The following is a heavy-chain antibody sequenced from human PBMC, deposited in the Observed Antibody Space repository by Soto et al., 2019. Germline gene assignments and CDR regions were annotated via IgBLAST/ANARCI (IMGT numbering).Heavy chain of an antibody. CDR3: AHRPSSSWLYYFDY. CDR1: GFSLSTSGVG. Sequence: QITLKESGPTLVKPTQTLTLTCTFSGFSLSTSGVGVGWIRQPPGKALEWLALIYWNDDKRNRPSMKSSLTITKDTSKNQVVLTMTNMDPVDTATYYCAHRPSSSWLYYFDYWGQGTLVTVSS. J-gene: IGHJ4*02. D-gene: IGHD6-13*01. V-gene: IGHV2-5*01. CDR2: IYWNDDK.